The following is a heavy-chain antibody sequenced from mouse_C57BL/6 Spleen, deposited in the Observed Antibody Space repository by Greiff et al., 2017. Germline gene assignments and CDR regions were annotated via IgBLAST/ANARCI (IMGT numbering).Heavy chain of an antibody. D-gene: IGHD2-14*01. V-gene: IGHV1-61*01. CDR3: VRREDWYGAD. CDR1: GFTFTSYW. CDR2: IYPSDSET. Sequence: VQLQQSGAELVRPRSSVKLSCKASGFTFTSYWMDWVKQRPGQGLEWIGNIYPSDSETHYNQKFEDKATLTVDTSSRTAYMQLSSLTSEDSAVYCCVRREDWYGADWGQGTMVTVSA. J-gene: IGHJ3*01.